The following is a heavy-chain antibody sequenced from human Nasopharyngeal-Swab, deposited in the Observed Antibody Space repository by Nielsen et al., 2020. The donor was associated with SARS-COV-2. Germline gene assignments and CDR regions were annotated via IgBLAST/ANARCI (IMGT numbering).Heavy chain of an antibody. CDR1: GGSVSSGSYY. CDR2: IYYSGST. V-gene: IGHV4-61*01. J-gene: IGHJ4*02. CDR3: ARAPLTIFEYYFDY. D-gene: IGHD3-9*01. Sequence: SETRSLTCTVSGGSVSSGSYYWSWIRQPPGKGLEWIGYIYYSGSTNYNPSLKSRVTISVDTSKNQFSLKLSSVTAADTAVYYCARAPLTIFEYYFDYWGQGTLVTVSS.